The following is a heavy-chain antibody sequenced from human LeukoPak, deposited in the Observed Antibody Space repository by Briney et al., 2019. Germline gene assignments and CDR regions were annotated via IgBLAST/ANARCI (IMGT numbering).Heavy chain of an antibody. CDR2: LYASGST. CDR1: GGSISSYS. J-gene: IGHJ4*02. CDR3: VDFDFDY. V-gene: IGHV4-4*07. Sequence: SETLSLTCTVSGGSISSYSWSWIRQPAGKGLEWIGRLYASGSTNYNPSLKSRVTMSVDTSKNQFSLKLSSVTAADTAVYYCVDFDFDYWGQGTLVTVSS.